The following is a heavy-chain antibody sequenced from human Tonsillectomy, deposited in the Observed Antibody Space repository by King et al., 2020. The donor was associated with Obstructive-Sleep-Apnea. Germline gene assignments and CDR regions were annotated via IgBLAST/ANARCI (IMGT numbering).Heavy chain of an antibody. V-gene: IGHV3-13*01. Sequence: VQLVESGGGLVQPGGSLRLSCAASGFTFSSYDMHWVRQAPGKGLQWVSGIGTAGDTSYPGSVKGRFTISRENAKKSLFLQMNSLRAGDTAVYYCARGGRGYSYGLDYWGQGTLVTVSS. CDR2: IGTAGDT. J-gene: IGHJ4*02. CDR1: GFTFSSYD. D-gene: IGHD5-18*01. CDR3: ARGGRGYSYGLDY.